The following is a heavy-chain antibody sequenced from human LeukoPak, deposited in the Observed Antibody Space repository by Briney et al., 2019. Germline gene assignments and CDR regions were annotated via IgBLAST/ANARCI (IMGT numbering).Heavy chain of an antibody. CDR3: ARGNYDILTGYYIFDY. Sequence: GASVKVSCKASGYTFTGYYMHWVRQAPGQGLAWMGWINPNSGGTNYAQKFQGRVTMTRDTSISTAYMELSRLRSDDTAVYYCARGNYDILTGYYIFDYWGQGALVTVSS. CDR2: INPNSGGT. CDR1: GYTFTGYY. J-gene: IGHJ4*02. V-gene: IGHV1-2*02. D-gene: IGHD3-9*01.